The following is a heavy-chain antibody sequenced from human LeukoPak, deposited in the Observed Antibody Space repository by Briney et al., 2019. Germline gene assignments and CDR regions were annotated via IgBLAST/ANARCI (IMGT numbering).Heavy chain of an antibody. J-gene: IGHJ4*02. CDR3: ARDSPYSGSYQYYFEY. CDR2: IRADGSEK. Sequence: GGSLRLSCAASGFTVSSNYMSWVRQAPGKGLEWVATIRADGSEKYYVDSLKGRFTISRDNAENSLHLQMNSLRVEDTAVYYCARDSPYSGSYQYYFEYWGQGTPVTVSS. CDR1: GFTVSSNY. D-gene: IGHD1-26*01. V-gene: IGHV3-7*01.